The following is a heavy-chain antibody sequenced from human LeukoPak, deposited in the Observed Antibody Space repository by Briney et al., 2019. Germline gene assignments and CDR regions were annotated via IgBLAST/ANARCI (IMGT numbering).Heavy chain of an antibody. J-gene: IGHJ4*02. V-gene: IGHV4-59*01. D-gene: IGHD6-13*01. CDR3: VRGVYIAAAQYGY. Sequence: SETLSLTCTVSGGSISSYYWSWIRQPPGKGLEWIGYIYYSGTTNYNPSLKSRVTISVDTSKNQFSLKLSSVTAADTAVYYCVRGVYIAAAQYGYWGQGTLVTVSS. CDR2: IYYSGTT. CDR1: GGSISSYY.